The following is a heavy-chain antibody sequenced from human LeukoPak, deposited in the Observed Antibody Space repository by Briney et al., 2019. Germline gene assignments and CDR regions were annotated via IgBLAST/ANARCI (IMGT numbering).Heavy chain of an antibody. D-gene: IGHD6-13*01. J-gene: IGHJ4*02. V-gene: IGHV1-69*04. CDR3: ASSIAAAGPSY. Sequence: SVKVSCKASGGTFSSYAISWVRQAPGQGLEWMGRIIPILGIANYAQKFQGRVTITAGKSTSTAYMELSSLRSEDTAVYYCASSIAAAGPSYWGQGTLVTVSS. CDR2: IIPILGIA. CDR1: GGTFSSYA.